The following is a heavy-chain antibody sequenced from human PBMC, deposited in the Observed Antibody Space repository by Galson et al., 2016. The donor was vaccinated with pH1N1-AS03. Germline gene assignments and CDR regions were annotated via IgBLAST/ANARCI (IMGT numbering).Heavy chain of an antibody. V-gene: IGHV1-69*06. Sequence: SCKASGGTFSNYAYNWVRLAPGQGLEWMGGITPIFGTTKYAQKFQGRVTITADKSTNTADMELRSLRSEDTALYYCARAGREEYRSTSFKSYNYYYGMDVWGQGTTVIVSS. CDR2: ITPIFGTT. CDR3: ARAGREEYRSTSFKSYNYYYGMDV. J-gene: IGHJ6*02. CDR1: GGTFSNYA. D-gene: IGHD6-6*01.